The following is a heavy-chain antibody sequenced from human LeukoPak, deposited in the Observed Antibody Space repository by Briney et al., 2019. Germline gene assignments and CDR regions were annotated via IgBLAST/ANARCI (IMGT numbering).Heavy chain of an antibody. V-gene: IGHV4-34*01. CDR3: ARDSGTTGEVKFDP. CDR1: GESFSGYY. J-gene: IGHJ5*02. Sequence: SETLSLTCAIYGESFSGYYWNWIRQPPGKGLEWIGSIYYSGSTYYNPSLKSRVTMSLDTSKNQISLKVSSVTAADTVVYYCARDSGTTGEVKFDPWGQGTLVTVSS. CDR2: IYYSGST. D-gene: IGHD1-7*01.